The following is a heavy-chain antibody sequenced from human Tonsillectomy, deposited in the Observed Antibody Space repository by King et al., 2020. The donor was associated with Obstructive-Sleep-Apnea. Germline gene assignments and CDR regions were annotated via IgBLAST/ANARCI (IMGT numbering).Heavy chain of an antibody. Sequence: VQLQESGPGLVKPSETLSLTCTVSGGSISSYYWIWIRQPPGKGLEWIGYIYYSGSTNYNPSLKSRVTISVDTSKNQFSLQLSSVIAADTAVYYCAKLFSWEPDYRGQGTLVTVSS. CDR2: IYYSGST. CDR3: AKLFSWEPDY. V-gene: IGHV4-59*08. J-gene: IGHJ4*02. CDR1: GGSISSYY. D-gene: IGHD1-26*01.